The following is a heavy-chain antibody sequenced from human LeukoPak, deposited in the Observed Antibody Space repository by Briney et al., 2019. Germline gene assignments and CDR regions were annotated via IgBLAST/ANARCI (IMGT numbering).Heavy chain of an antibody. Sequence: PGGSLRLSCAASGFTFSNYEMNWVRQAPGKGLEWVSGISWNSGSIGYADSVKGRFTISRDNAKNSLYLQMNSLRAEDTALYYCAKESHGFDYWGQGTLVTVSS. J-gene: IGHJ4*02. CDR2: ISWNSGSI. CDR3: AKESHGFDY. CDR1: GFTFSNYE. V-gene: IGHV3-9*01.